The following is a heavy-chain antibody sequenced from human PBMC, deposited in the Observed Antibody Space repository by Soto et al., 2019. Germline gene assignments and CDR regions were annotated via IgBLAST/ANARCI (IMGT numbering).Heavy chain of an antibody. J-gene: IGHJ6*02. CDR3: ARHVPITIFGVVIMRTYYYYGMDV. D-gene: IGHD3-3*01. CDR2: LYYSGST. CDR1: GGSISSSSYY. Sequence: SETLSLTCTVSGGSISSSSYYWGWIRQPPGKGLEWIGSLYYSGSTYYNPSLKSRVTTSVDTSKNQFSLKLSSVTAADTAVYYCARHVPITIFGVVIMRTYYYYGMDVWGQGTTVTVSS. V-gene: IGHV4-39*01.